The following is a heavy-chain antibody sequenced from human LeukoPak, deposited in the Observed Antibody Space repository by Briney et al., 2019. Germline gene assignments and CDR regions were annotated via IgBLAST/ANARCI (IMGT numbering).Heavy chain of an antibody. CDR1: GSSISSSYW. Sequence: PSETLSLTCAVSGSSISSSYWWSWVRQPPGEGLEWIGEIYHSGRTNYTPSLKSRVTISVDKSKNQISLNLNSVTAADTAVYYCARGRVVPASRNWFDPWGQGTLVTVSS. V-gene: IGHV4-4*02. CDR2: IYHSGRT. J-gene: IGHJ5*02. D-gene: IGHD2-2*01. CDR3: ARGRVVPASRNWFDP.